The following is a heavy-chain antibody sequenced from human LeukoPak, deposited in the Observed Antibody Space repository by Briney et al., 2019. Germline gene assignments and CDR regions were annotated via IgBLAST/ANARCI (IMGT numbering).Heavy chain of an antibody. CDR2: INSGGSSI. V-gene: IGHV3-74*01. Sequence: GGSLRLSCVASGFTFSTYWMHWVRQAPGKGLVWVSRINSGGSSISYADSVKGRFTISRDNAKNTLYLQMNSLRAEDAAVYYCVRGNDYGGPHYWGQGTLVTVSS. J-gene: IGHJ4*02. CDR3: VRGNDYGGPHY. CDR1: GFTFSTYW. D-gene: IGHD4-23*01.